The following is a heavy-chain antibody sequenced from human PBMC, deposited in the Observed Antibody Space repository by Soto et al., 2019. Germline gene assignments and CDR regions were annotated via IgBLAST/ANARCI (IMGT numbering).Heavy chain of an antibody. D-gene: IGHD3-10*01. CDR2: IRAYNGNT. CDR3: ARDLWFGEFLSPGGYYYGMDV. J-gene: IGHJ6*02. Sequence: QVQLVQSGAEVKKPGASVQVSCKASGYTFTSYGISWVRQAPGQGLEWMGWIRAYNGNTNYAQKLQGRVTMTKDTTTSTADMELSSLRSDDTAVYYCARDLWFGEFLSPGGYYYGMDVWGQGTTVTVSS. CDR1: GYTFTSYG. V-gene: IGHV1-18*01.